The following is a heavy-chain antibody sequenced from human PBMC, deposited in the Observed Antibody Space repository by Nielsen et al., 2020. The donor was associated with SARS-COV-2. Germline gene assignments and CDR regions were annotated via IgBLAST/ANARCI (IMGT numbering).Heavy chain of an antibody. J-gene: IGHJ4*02. CDR1: GYTFTSYY. CDR3: AILGYCTNGVCWETNYFDY. Sequence: ASVKVSCKASGYTFTSYYIYWVRQAPGQGLEWMGIVSPSGGDTSYAQKFQGRVTMTRDTSTSTVYMELSSLRFDDTAVYYCAILGYCTNGVCWETNYFDYWGQGTLVTVSS. CDR2: VSPSGGDT. V-gene: IGHV1-46*01. D-gene: IGHD2-8*01.